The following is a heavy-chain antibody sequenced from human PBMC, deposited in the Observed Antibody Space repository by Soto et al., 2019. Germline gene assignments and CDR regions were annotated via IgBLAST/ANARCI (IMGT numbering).Heavy chain of an antibody. V-gene: IGHV4-34*01. CDR1: GGSFSGYY. CDR3: ARLRRGDY. Sequence: QVQLQQWGAGLLKPSETLSLTCAVYGGSFSGYYWSWIRQPPGKGLEWIGEINHSGSTNYNPSLKSRVTISVDTSKNQFSLKLSSVTAADTAVYYCARLRRGDYWGQGTLVTVSS. D-gene: IGHD4-17*01. J-gene: IGHJ4*02. CDR2: INHSGST.